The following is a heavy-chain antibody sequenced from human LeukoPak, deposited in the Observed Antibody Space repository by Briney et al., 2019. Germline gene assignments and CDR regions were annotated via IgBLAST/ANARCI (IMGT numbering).Heavy chain of an antibody. J-gene: IGHJ6*02. CDR2: ITSSLSYI. Sequence: GRSLRLSCAASGFTFKSYTMNWVRQDPGKGLEWVSSITSSLSYISYADSVKGRFTISRDNAKNSLSLQMNSLRAEDTAVYYCARDFGRTSDWQPRLYYGMDVWGQGTTVTVSS. CDR3: ARDFGRTSDWQPRLYYGMDV. D-gene: IGHD2-2*01. V-gene: IGHV3-21*01. CDR1: GFTFKSYT.